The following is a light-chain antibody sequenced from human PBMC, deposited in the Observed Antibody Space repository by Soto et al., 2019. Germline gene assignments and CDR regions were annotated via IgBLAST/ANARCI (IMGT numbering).Light chain of an antibody. V-gene: IGKV3-20*01. CDR2: GAS. Sequence: EIVLTQSPGTLSLSPGERATLSRRASQSVSSSYLAWYQQKPGQAPRLLIYGASSRATGIPDRFSGSGSATDCTLTISRLEPEDFAVYYCQQYGSSPLFTFGPGTKVDIK. CDR1: QSVSSSY. CDR3: QQYGSSPLFT. J-gene: IGKJ3*01.